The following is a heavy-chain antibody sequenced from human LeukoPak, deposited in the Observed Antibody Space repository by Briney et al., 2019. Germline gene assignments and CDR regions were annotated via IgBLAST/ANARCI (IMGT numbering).Heavy chain of an antibody. J-gene: IGHJ4*02. V-gene: IGHV3-11*04. D-gene: IGHD3-22*01. CDR3: ARDIGSHDSSGYYRFGY. CDR2: ICSRCSTI. Sequence: GGSLRLSCASSGFTFSEYYMSGIRHPPGKGLEWVSYICSRCSTIYYADSVKGRFTISRDNAKHSLYLQMNTLRAEDTAVYYCARDIGSHDSSGYYRFGYWGQGALVTVSS. CDR1: GFTFSEYY.